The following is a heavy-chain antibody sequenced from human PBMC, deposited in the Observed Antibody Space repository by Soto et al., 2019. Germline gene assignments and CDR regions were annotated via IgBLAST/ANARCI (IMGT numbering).Heavy chain of an antibody. J-gene: IGHJ4*02. Sequence: QVQLVQSGAEVKKPGASVKVSCKASGYTFTGYYMHWVRQAPGQGLEWMGWINPNSGGTNYGQKFQGRVTMTRDTSISTAYMELSRLRSDDTAVYYCARDSSDYSNYEGVFDYWGQGTLVTVSS. V-gene: IGHV1-2*02. CDR2: INPNSGGT. D-gene: IGHD4-4*01. CDR1: GYTFTGYY. CDR3: ARDSSDYSNYEGVFDY.